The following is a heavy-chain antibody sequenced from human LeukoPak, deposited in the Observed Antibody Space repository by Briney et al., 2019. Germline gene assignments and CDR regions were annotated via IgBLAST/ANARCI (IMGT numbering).Heavy chain of an antibody. D-gene: IGHD5-18*01. CDR3: ARDLAYSRLDY. J-gene: IGHJ4*02. CDR2: INPEGSEK. V-gene: IGHV3-7*01. CDR1: GFTFSSSW. Sequence: GGSLRLSCAASGFTFSSSWMDWVRQAPGKGLEWVASINPEGSEKYSADSVKGRFTISRDNAKNSLYLQMDSLRVEDTAFYYCARDLAYSRLDYWGQGMLVTVSS.